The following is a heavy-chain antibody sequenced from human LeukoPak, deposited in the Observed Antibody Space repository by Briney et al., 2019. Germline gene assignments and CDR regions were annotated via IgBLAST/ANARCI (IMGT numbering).Heavy chain of an antibody. CDR3: ARCAGSGTYPNWFDP. CDR2: ISPYTGNT. D-gene: IGHD3-10*01. J-gene: IGHJ5*02. Sequence: GASVKVSCKASGYTFTNYGISWVRQAPGQGLEWLAWISPYTGNTNYAQNLQGRVTLTTDTPTSTAYMELRSLRSDDTAVYYCARCAGSGTYPNWFDPWGQGTLVTVSS. CDR1: GYTFTNYG. V-gene: IGHV1-18*01.